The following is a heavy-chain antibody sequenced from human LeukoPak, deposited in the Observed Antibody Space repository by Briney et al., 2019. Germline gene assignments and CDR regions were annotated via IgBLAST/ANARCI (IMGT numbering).Heavy chain of an antibody. V-gene: IGHV1-2*02. CDR2: INPNSGGT. CDR1: GYTFTGYY. J-gene: IGHJ6*03. Sequence: ASVKVSCKASGYTFTGYYMHWVRQAPGQGLEWMGWINPNSGGTNYAQKLQGRVTMTTDTSTSTAYMELRSLRSDDTAVYYCAREAYSSGWPQYYYYYYYMDVWGKGTTVTVSS. CDR3: AREAYSSGWPQYYYYYYYMDV. D-gene: IGHD6-19*01.